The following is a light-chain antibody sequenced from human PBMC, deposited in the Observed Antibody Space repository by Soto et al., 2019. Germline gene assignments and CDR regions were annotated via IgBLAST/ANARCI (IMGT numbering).Light chain of an antibody. Sequence: QTVVTQSPSASASLGASVKLTCTLSSGHSSYAIAWHQQQPEKGPRYLMKLNSDGSHSKGDGIPDRFSGSSSGAERYLTISCLQSEDEADYFCQTWGTGIQVFGGGTKVTVL. J-gene: IGLJ2*01. V-gene: IGLV4-69*01. CDR2: LNSDGSH. CDR3: QTWGTGIQV. CDR1: SGHSSYA.